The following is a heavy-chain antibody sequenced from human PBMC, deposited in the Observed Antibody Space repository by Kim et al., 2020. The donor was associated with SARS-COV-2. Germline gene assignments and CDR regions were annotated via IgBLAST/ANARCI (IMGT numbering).Heavy chain of an antibody. V-gene: IGHV5-10-1*01. D-gene: IGHD1-26*01. CDR2: IDPSDSYP. CDR3: ARQTGSTTNDF. Sequence: GESLKISCQGSGYRFTSYWITWVRQMPGKGLEWMGRIDPSDSYPNYSPSFQGHVTISADKSISTAYLQWSSLKASDAAMYYCARQTGSTTNDFWGQGTLVTVSS. CDR1: GYRFTSYW. J-gene: IGHJ4*02.